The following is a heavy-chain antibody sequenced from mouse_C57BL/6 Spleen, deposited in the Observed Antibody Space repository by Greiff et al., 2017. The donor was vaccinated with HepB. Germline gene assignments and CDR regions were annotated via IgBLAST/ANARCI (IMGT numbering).Heavy chain of an antibody. J-gene: IGHJ1*03. CDR2: IHPSDSDT. CDR1: GYTFTSYW. D-gene: IGHD2-3*01. CDR3: AMYDGYYVGYFDV. V-gene: IGHV1-74*01. Sequence: QVQLQQPGAELVKPGASVKVSCKASGYTFTSYWMHWVKQRPGQGLEWIGRIHPSDSDTNYNQKFKGKATLTVDKSSSTAYMQLSNLTSEDSAVYYCAMYDGYYVGYFDVWGTGTTVTVSS.